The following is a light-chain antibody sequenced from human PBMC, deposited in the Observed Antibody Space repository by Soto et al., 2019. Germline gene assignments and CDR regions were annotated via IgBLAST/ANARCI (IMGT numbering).Light chain of an antibody. J-gene: IGKJ1*01. CDR1: QSISGW. CDR2: KAS. CDR3: QHYNSYSEA. Sequence: DIQMTQSPSSLSASVGDRFTITCRASQSISGWLAWYQQKPGKAPKLLIYKASTLKSGVPSRFSGSGSGTEFTLTISSLQPDDFATYYCQHYNSYSEAFGQGTKVDIK. V-gene: IGKV1-5*03.